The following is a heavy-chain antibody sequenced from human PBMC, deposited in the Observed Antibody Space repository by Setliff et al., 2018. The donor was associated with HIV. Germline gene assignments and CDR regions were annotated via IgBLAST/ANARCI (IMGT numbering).Heavy chain of an antibody. CDR2: IHNSGTT. V-gene: IGHV4-34*01. CDR3: ARSNLEPTSRLFDP. Sequence: PSETLSLTCGIYGGSFSDYYWSWLRQPPGKGPEWIGYIHNSGTTHYNPAFESRLIISLDMSNNRFSLNLASVTAADTAVYYCARSNLEPTSRLFDPWGPGTLVTVSS. D-gene: IGHD1-1*01. J-gene: IGHJ5*02. CDR1: GGSFSDYY.